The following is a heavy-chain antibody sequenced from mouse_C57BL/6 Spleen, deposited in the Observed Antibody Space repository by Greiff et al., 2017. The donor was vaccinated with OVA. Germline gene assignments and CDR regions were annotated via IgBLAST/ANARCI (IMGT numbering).Heavy chain of an antibody. J-gene: IGHJ3*01. V-gene: IGHV1-52*01. Sequence: QVQLQQPGAELVRPGSSVKLSCKASGYTFPSYWMHWVKQRPIQGLEWIGNIDPSDSETHYNQKFKDKATLTVDKSSSTAYMQLSSLTSEDSAVYYCARAITTVVAEGFAYWGQGTLVTVSA. CDR1: GYTFPSYW. CDR3: ARAITTVVAEGFAY. CDR2: IDPSDSET. D-gene: IGHD1-1*01.